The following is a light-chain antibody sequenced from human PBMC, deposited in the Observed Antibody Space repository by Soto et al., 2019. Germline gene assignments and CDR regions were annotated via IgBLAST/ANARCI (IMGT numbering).Light chain of an antibody. Sequence: IQMTQSPSSLSASVGDRVTITCRASQSIISYLNWYQQKPGKAPKLLIFAASNLQSGVPSRFSGSGSGTDFTLTISTLQPEDFATYYCQQSHGTPRTFGGGTKVDIK. CDR2: AAS. V-gene: IGKV1-39*01. CDR3: QQSHGTPRT. CDR1: QSIISY. J-gene: IGKJ4*01.